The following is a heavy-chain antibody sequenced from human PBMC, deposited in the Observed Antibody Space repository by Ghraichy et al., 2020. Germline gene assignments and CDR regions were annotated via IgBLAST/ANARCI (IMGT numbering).Heavy chain of an antibody. V-gene: IGHV3-48*03. CDR3: ASRHPVYSSGWFNH. CDR2: INSDGTTI. Sequence: GGSLRLSCAASGFTFSTYAMNWVRQAPGKGLEWVSYINSDGTTIRYADSVKGRFTISRDNAQNSLYLQMNSLRAEDTAIYYCASRHPVYSSGWFNHWGQGTLVTVSS. CDR1: GFTFSTYA. J-gene: IGHJ5*02. D-gene: IGHD6-19*01.